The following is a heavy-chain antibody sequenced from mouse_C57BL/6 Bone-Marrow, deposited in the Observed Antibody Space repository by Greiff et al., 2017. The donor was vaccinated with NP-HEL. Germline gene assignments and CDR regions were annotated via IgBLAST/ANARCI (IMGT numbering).Heavy chain of an antibody. Sequence: EVKLVESGGDLVKPGGSLKLSCAASGFTFSSYGMSWVRQTPDKRLEWVATISSGGSYTYYPDSVKGRFTISRDNAKNTLYLQMSSLKSEDTAMYYCARLGWAWFAYWGQGTLVTVSA. CDR2: ISSGGSYT. J-gene: IGHJ3*01. CDR1: GFTFSSYG. V-gene: IGHV5-6*01. CDR3: ARLGWAWFAY. D-gene: IGHD1-2*01.